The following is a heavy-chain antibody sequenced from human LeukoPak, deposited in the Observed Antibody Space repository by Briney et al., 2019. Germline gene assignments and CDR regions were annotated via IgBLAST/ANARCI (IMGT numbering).Heavy chain of an antibody. CDR3: AKGGSSSGYYYYYGMYV. CDR2: ISGSGGST. D-gene: IGHD6-6*01. CDR1: GFTFSSYA. V-gene: IGHV3-23*01. J-gene: IGHJ6*02. Sequence: GASLRLSCAASGFTFSSYAMSWVRQAPGKGLEWVSAISGSGGSTYYADSVKGRFTISRDNSKNTLYLQMNSLRAEDTAVYYFAKGGSSSGYYYYYGMYVWGQGTTVTVSS.